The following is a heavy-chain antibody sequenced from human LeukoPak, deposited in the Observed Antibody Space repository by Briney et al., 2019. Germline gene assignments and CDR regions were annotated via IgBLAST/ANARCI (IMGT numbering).Heavy chain of an antibody. Sequence: GGSLRLSCAASGFTFNTYSMNWVRQAPGKGLEWVSSIDYSGGSTYYADSVKGRFTISRDNSKNTLYLQLNSLRGEDTAVYYCARGGGWYGVSWGQGTLVTVSS. J-gene: IGHJ4*02. CDR1: GFTFNTYS. V-gene: IGHV3-23*01. CDR3: ARGGGWYGVS. CDR2: IDYSGGST. D-gene: IGHD6-19*01.